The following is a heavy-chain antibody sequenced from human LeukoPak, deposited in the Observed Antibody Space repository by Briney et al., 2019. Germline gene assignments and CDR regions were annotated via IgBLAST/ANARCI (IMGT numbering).Heavy chain of an antibody. CDR2: FRCSDCTT. Sequence: GSLRLSCAASGFTFSSYAMTWVRQAPGRELEWVSGFRCSDCTTYHEDSVKGRFTITREKSTNTLYLQMNSLRADDAAVYYCVRKASYYDSSEDGYFDLWGRGTLVTVSS. V-gene: IGHV3-23*01. CDR1: GFTFSSYA. D-gene: IGHD3-22*01. CDR3: VRKASYYDSSEDGYFDL. J-gene: IGHJ2*01.